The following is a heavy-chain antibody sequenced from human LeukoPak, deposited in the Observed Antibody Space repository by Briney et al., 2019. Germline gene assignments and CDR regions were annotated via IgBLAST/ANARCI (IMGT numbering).Heavy chain of an antibody. CDR3: ARDGRYYDFWSGYSSFDY. CDR1: GFTFSSYE. D-gene: IGHD3-3*01. V-gene: IGHV3-48*03. Sequence: PGGSLRLSCAASGFTFSSYEMNWVRQAPGKGLGWVSYISSSGSTIYYADSVKDRFTIHRDNAKNSLYLQMNSLRAEDTAVYYCARDGRYYDFWSGYSSFDYWGQGTLVSVSS. J-gene: IGHJ4*02. CDR2: ISSSGSTI.